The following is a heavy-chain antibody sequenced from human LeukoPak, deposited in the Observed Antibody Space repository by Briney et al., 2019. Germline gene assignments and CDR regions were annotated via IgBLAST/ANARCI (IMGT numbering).Heavy chain of an antibody. D-gene: IGHD1-26*01. CDR1: GFTFSDYY. V-gene: IGHV3-11*05. J-gene: IGHJ5*02. CDR3: ARGGHGAADQ. CDR2: ISPSTTHT. Sequence: GGPLRLSCAASGFTFSDYYMSWRRQAPGKGLEWLSYISPSTTHTSYADSVKGRFTISRDNANNLLFLQMSSLRAEDTAVYYCARGGHGAADQWGQGTLVAVSS.